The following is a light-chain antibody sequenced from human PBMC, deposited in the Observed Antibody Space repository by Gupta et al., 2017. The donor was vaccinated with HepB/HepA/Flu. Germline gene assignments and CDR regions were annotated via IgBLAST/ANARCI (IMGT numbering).Light chain of an antibody. CDR2: SAS. CDR1: QGLRSH. CDR3: QQVYHSPIT. V-gene: IGKV1-9*01. Sequence: DIQLTQSPSFLSASGGDSVTVTCRASQGLRSHFSWHQQNPGKAPKLLIYSASTLQSGVPSRFSGSGTGTQLTLTVSSHQREDYANYYCQQVYHSPITLGGGTKVAIK. J-gene: IGKJ4*01.